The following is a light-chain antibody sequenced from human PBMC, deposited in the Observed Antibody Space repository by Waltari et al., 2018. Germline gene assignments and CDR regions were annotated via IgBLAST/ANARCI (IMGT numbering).Light chain of an antibody. J-gene: IGKJ4*01. Sequence: FVMTQTPLSSSVTLGQPASISCRSSQSLEHSDGNTYLSWLQQRPGQPPRLLIYKISNRVSGVPDRFSGSGAGTDFTLKISRVEPEDVGVYYCMQTTQFPVTFGGGTKVEIK. CDR2: KIS. CDR1: QSLEHSDGNTY. CDR3: MQTTQFPVT. V-gene: IGKV2-24*01.